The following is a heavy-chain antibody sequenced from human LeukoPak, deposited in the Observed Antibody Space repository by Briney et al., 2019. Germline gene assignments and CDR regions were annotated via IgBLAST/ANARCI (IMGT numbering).Heavy chain of an antibody. V-gene: IGHV3-33*06. CDR3: AKVSTYGDDYHDAFDI. D-gene: IGHD4-17*01. CDR2: IWYDGSNK. CDR1: GFTFSSYG. Sequence: GGSLRLSCAASGFTFSSYGMHWVRQAPGKGLEWVAVIWYDGSNKYYADSVKGRFTISRDNSKNTLYLQMNSLRAEDTAVYYCAKVSTYGDDYHDAFDIWGQGTMVTVS. J-gene: IGHJ3*02.